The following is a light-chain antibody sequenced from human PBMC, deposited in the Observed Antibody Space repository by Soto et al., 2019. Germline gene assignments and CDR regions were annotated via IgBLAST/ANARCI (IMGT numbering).Light chain of an antibody. CDR2: LGS. CDR3: MQALQTPIT. CDR1: QSLLYSNEYNY. J-gene: IGKJ5*01. V-gene: IGKV2-28*01. Sequence: DIVMTQSPLSLPVTPGEPASISCRSSQSLLYSNEYNYLDWYVQKPGQSPQLLIYLGSNRASGVTDRFSGSGSGTDFTLKISRVEAEDVGIYYCMQALQTPITFGQGTRLEIK.